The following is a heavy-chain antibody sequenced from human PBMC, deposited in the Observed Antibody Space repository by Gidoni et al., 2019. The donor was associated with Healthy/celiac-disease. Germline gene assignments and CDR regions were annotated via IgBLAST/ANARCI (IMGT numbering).Heavy chain of an antibody. CDR2: IYYSGST. J-gene: IGHJ4*02. CDR1: GGSISSGGYY. CDR3: ARAGDSSGWYAYFDY. V-gene: IGHV4-31*03. Sequence: QVQLQESGPGLVKPSQTLSLTCTVSGGSISSGGYYWSWIRQHPGKGLEWIGYIYYSGSTYYNPSLKSRVTISVDTSKNQFSLKLSSVTAADTAVYYCARAGDSSGWYAYFDYWGQGTLVTVSS. D-gene: IGHD6-19*01.